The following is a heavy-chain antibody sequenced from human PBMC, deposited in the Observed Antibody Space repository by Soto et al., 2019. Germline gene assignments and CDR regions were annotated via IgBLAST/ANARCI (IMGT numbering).Heavy chain of an antibody. J-gene: IGHJ3*02. CDR1: GYTFTSYY. CDR3: AKDWKAATDWDYDILTGPGAFDI. D-gene: IGHD3-9*01. V-gene: IGHV1-46*01. CDR2: INPSGGST. Sequence: GASVKVSCKASGYTFTSYYMHWVRQAPGQGLEWMGIINPSGGSTSYAQKFQGRVTMTRDTSTSTVYMELSSLRSEDTAVYYCAKDWKAATDWDYDILTGPGAFDIWGQGTMVT.